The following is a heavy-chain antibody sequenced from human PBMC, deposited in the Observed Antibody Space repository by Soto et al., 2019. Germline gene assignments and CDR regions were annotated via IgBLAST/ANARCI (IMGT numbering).Heavy chain of an antibody. Sequence: ASVKVSCKASGYTFTSYAMHWVRQAPGQRLEWMGWINAGNGNTKYSQKFQGRVTITRDTSASTAYMELSSLRSEDTAVYYCARGSSRFQDPYYYYALDVWGQGTTVTVSS. CDR3: ARGSSRFQDPYYYYALDV. CDR2: INAGNGNT. D-gene: IGHD6-13*01. V-gene: IGHV1-3*01. J-gene: IGHJ6*02. CDR1: GYTFTSYA.